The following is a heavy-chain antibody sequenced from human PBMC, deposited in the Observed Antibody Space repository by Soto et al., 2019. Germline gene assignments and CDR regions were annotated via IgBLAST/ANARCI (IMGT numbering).Heavy chain of an antibody. CDR1: GFTFSSYA. V-gene: IGHV3-30-3*01. CDR2: ISYDGSNK. D-gene: IGHD3-10*01. CDR3: ARDQGNIGYYFDY. J-gene: IGHJ4*02. Sequence: GGSLRLSCAASGFTFSSYAMHWVRQAPGKGLEWVAVISYDGSNKYYADSVKGRFTISRDNSKNTLYLQMNSLRAEDTAVYYCARDQGNIGYYFDYWGQGTLVTVSS.